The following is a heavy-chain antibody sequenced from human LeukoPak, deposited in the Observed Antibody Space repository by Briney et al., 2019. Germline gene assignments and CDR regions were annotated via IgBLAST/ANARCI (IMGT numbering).Heavy chain of an antibody. Sequence: KASETLSLTCPVSGGSISNYYWSWIQQPAGKGLEWIGRINSSGSTNYNSSLKSRVTMSVDTSKNQFSLKLTSVTAADTAVYYCARLVRNCNGGSCYWDWFDPWGQGTLVIVSS. J-gene: IGHJ5*02. CDR2: INSSGST. CDR3: ARLVRNCNGGSCYWDWFDP. V-gene: IGHV4-4*07. CDR1: GGSISNYY. D-gene: IGHD2-15*01.